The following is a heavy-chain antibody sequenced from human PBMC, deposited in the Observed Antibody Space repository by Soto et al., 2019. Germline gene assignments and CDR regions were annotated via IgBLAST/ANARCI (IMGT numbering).Heavy chain of an antibody. CDR3: ARYIDSSGQVVI. CDR1: CDSINISPYS. V-gene: IGHV4-30-2*01. D-gene: IGHD3-22*01. Sequence: QLQLQQSGSGLVRPSQTLSLTCAVSCDSINISPYSWSWLRQPPGKGLEWIGYMYSTGNTHYNPSIQRRMEISEERAKNQLYLEMSSMTATDPAVYYCARYIDSSGQVVIWGQGNPVTVSS. J-gene: IGHJ4*02. CDR2: MYSTGNT.